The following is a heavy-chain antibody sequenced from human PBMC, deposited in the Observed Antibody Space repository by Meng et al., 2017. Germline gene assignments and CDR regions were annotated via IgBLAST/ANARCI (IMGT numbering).Heavy chain of an antibody. V-gene: IGHV5-51*01. CDR3: ASGYSYGHGSRAFDI. Sequence: GESLKISCKGSGYSFTSYWIGWVRQMPGEGLEWMGIIYPGDSDTRYSPSFQGQVTISADKSISTAYLQWSSLKASDTAMYYCASGYSYGHGSRAFDIWGQGTMVTVSS. D-gene: IGHD5-18*01. CDR2: IYPGDSDT. J-gene: IGHJ3*02. CDR1: GYSFTSYW.